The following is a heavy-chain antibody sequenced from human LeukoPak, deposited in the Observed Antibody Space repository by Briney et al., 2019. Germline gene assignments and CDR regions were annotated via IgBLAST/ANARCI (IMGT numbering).Heavy chain of an antibody. J-gene: IGHJ2*01. CDR3: VRLYKTEGADL. CDR2: IRNDGTTT. D-gene: IGHD1-14*01. Sequence: PGGSLRLSCAASGFTFSTYWMHWVRQTPGKGLVWVSSIRNDGTTTNYADSVKGRFTISRDNAKNTLYLQMNSLRAEDTAVYYCVRLYKTEGADLWGRGTLVTVSS. V-gene: IGHV3-74*01. CDR1: GFTFSTYW.